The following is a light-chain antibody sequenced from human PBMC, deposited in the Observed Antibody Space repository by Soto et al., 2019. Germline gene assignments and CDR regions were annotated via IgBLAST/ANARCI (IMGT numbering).Light chain of an antibody. CDR1: SSDVGGYNY. CDR2: DVS. V-gene: IGLV2-11*01. Sequence: QSVLTQPRSVSGSPGQSVTISCTGTSSDVGGYNYVSWYQQHPGKAPKFMIYDVSKRPSGVPDRFSGSKSGNAASLPISGLQAEDEADYYCCSYAGSYSWVFGEGTKLTVL. CDR3: CSYAGSYSWV. J-gene: IGLJ3*02.